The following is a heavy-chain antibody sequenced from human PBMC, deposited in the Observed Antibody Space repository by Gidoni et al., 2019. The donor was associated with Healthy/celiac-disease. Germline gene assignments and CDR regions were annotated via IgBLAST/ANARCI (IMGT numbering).Heavy chain of an antibody. CDR3: ARIDIVVVPAAI. J-gene: IGHJ4*02. Sequence: EVQLVESGGGLVKHGGSLRLSCAASGFTFSSYSMNWVRQAAGKGLEWVSSISSSSSYIYYADSVKGRFTISRDNAKNSLYLQMNSLRAEDTAVYYCARIDIVVVPAAIWGQGTLVTVSS. V-gene: IGHV3-21*01. CDR1: GFTFSSYS. D-gene: IGHD2-2*01. CDR2: ISSSSSYI.